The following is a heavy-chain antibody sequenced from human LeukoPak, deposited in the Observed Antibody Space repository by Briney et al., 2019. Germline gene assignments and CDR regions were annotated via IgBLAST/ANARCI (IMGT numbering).Heavy chain of an antibody. Sequence: SGGSLRLSCEASGFTFSTYGMHWVRQAPGKGLEWVAGVSYDGSDKYYPDSVKGRFTISSDTSKNTMYLQMNSLRAEDTAVYYCARDLSPVVRASPMGYWGQGTLVTVSS. CDR3: ARDLSPVVRASPMGY. D-gene: IGHD3-10*01. CDR1: GFTFSTYG. J-gene: IGHJ4*02. V-gene: IGHV3-30*03. CDR2: VSYDGSDK.